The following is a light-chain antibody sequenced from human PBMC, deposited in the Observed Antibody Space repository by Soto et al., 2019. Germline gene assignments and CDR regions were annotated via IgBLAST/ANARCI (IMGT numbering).Light chain of an antibody. Sequence: EVVLTQSPATLSLSPGERATLSCRASQRVSTYLAWYQQKPGQAPRLLIYDASNRATGIPARFSGSGAGTDFTLTISSLEPEDFAVYDCQKRTKGLFGGGTKVEIK. CDR3: QKRTKGL. CDR1: QRVSTY. CDR2: DAS. V-gene: IGKV3-11*01. J-gene: IGKJ4*01.